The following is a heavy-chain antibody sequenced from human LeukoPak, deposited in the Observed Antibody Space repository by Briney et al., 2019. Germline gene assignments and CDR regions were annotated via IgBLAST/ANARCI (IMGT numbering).Heavy chain of an antibody. V-gene: IGHV3-74*01. CDR1: GFTFTDYW. CDR2: INTDARGT. J-gene: IGHJ4*02. CDR3: ARAGAYHFDN. Sequence: GGSLRLSCAASGFTFTDYWMHWVRQAPGKGLGWVSIINTDARGTYYADSVKGRFTISRDNAKNTLYLQMNSLRAEDTAVYYCARAGAYHFDNWGQGTLVTVSS. D-gene: IGHD3-16*01.